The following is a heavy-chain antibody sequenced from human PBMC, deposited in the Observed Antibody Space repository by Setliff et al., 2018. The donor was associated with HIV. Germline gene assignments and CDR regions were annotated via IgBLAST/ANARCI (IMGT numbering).Heavy chain of an antibody. CDR2: VIPIFGTA. J-gene: IGHJ4*02. V-gene: IGHV1-69*13. CDR1: GGTFSSYA. CDR3: ARGGVYYYDSSGWSMDY. D-gene: IGHD3-22*01. Sequence: ASVKVSCKASGGTFSSYAISWVRQAPGQGLEWMGGVIPIFGTANYAQKFQGRVTITADESTSTAYMELSSLRSEDTAVYYCARGGVYYYDSSGWSMDYWGQGTLVTVSS.